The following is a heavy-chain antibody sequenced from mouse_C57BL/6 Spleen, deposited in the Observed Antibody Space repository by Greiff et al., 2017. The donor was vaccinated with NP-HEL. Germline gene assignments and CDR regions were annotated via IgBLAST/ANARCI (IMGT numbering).Heavy chain of an antibody. J-gene: IGHJ2*01. CDR1: GYAFSSSW. CDR3: AREGDYGNYFDY. Sequence: VQLVESGPELVKPGASVKISCKASGYAFSSSWMNWVKQRPGKGLEWIGRIYPGDGDTNYNGKFKGKATLTADKSSSTAYMQLSSLTSEDSAVYFCAREGDYGNYFDYWGQGTTLTVSS. CDR2: IYPGDGDT. V-gene: IGHV1-82*01. D-gene: IGHD2-1*01.